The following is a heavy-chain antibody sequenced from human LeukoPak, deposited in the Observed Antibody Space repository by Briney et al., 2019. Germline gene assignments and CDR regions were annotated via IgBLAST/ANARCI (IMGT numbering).Heavy chain of an antibody. CDR2: MHPSSGDT. D-gene: IGHD2-15*01. CDR3: ARAHYSGKGVSNFDY. CDR1: GYTFTSYH. J-gene: IGHJ4*02. Sequence: GASVKVSCKASGYTFTSYHINWVRQATGQGLKWMGWMHPSSGDTGYAQKFQGRVTMTRSTSISTAYMELSSLRSEDTAVYYCARAHYSGKGVSNFDYWGQGSLVTVSS. V-gene: IGHV1-8*01.